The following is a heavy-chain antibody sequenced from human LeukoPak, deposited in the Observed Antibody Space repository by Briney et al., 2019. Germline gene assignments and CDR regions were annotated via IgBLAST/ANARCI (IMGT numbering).Heavy chain of an antibody. Sequence: PSETLSLTCTVSGGSISSGGYYWSWIRQPPGKGLEWIGYIYHSGSTYYNPSLKSRVTISVDRSKNQFSLKLSSVTAADTAVYYCARDEGRDSSLPGRRYMDVWGKGTTVTVSS. V-gene: IGHV4-30-2*01. D-gene: IGHD6-6*01. J-gene: IGHJ6*03. CDR3: ARDEGRDSSLPGRRYMDV. CDR1: GGSISSGGYY. CDR2: IYHSGST.